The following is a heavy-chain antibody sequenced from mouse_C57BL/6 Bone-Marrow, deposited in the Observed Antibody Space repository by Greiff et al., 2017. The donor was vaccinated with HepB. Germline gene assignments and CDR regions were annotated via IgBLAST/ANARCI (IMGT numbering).Heavy chain of an antibody. J-gene: IGHJ2*01. CDR1: GYTFTDYE. Sequence: QVQLQQSGAELVRPGASVTLSCKASGYTFTDYEMHWVKQTPVHGLEWIGAIDPETGGTAYNQKFKGKAILTADKSSSTAYMELRSLTSEDSAVYYCTRFYDGYYVFYWGQGTTLTVSS. D-gene: IGHD2-3*01. V-gene: IGHV1-15*01. CDR2: IDPETGGT. CDR3: TRFYDGYYVFY.